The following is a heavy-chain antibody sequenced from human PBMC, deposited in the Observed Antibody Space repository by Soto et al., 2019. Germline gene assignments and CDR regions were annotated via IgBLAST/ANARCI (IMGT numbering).Heavy chain of an antibody. V-gene: IGHV3-23*01. CDR3: TKGGIPRRYNIPKVDFDY. J-gene: IGHJ4*02. CDR1: GFIFSNYA. CDR2: ISGSGATT. D-gene: IGHD1-1*01. Sequence: PGGSLRLSRAASGFIFSNYAMSWVRQAPGRGLEWVSAISGSGATTYYPDSVKGRFTISRDNSKNTLYLQMNNLRADDTAVYYCTKGGIPRRYNIPKVDFDYWGQGSLVTVSS.